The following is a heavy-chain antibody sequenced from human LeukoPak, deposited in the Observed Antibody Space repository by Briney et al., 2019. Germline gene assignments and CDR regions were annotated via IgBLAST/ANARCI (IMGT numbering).Heavy chain of an antibody. CDR1: GGSISSHY. Sequence: SETLSLTCTVSGGSISSHYWSWIRQPPGKGLEWIGYIYRSGSAYSNPSLKSRVAMSVDTSKNQLSLNLTSVTAADTAVYFCARDLGTAYYYYFDVWGKGTAVTV. CDR3: ARDLGTAYYYYFDV. D-gene: IGHD3-16*01. J-gene: IGHJ6*03. V-gene: IGHV4-59*11. CDR2: IYRSGSA.